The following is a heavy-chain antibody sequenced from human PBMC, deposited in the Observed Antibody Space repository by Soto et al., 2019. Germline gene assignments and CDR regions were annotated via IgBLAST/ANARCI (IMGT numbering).Heavy chain of an antibody. Sequence: SSETLSLTCAVYGGSFSDYYWSWIRQPPGKGLEWIGEINHSGSTNYNPSLKSRVTISVDTSKNQFSLKLSSVTAADTAVYYCARWVRYFDWLLSCYYYYGMDVRGQGTTVTVSS. J-gene: IGHJ6*02. CDR2: INHSGST. D-gene: IGHD3-9*01. V-gene: IGHV4-34*01. CDR3: ARWVRYFDWLLSCYYYYGMDV. CDR1: GGSFSDYY.